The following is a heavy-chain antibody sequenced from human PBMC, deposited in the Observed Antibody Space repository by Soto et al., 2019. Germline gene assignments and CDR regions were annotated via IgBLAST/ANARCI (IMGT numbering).Heavy chain of an antibody. V-gene: IGHV1-18*01. Sequence: ASVKVSCKASGYTFTRYGISWVRQAPGQGLEWMGWISGYNGNTHNAQKFQGRVTMTTDTSTSTAYMELRSLTSDDTAVYYCAREGYCSSGSCALYSHEYFGMDVWGQGTTVTVS. J-gene: IGHJ6*02. CDR1: GYTFTRYG. CDR3: AREGYCSSGSCALYSHEYFGMDV. CDR2: ISGYNGNT. D-gene: IGHD2-15*01.